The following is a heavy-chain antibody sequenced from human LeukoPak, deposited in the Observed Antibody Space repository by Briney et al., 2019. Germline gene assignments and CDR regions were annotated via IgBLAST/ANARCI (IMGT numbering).Heavy chain of an antibody. Sequence: APVKVSCKASGYTFTSYDINWVRQATGQGLEWMGWMNPNSGNTGYAQKFQGRVAMTRNTSISTAYMELSSLRSEDTAVYYCARPYYYDSSGYADWGQGTLVTVSS. CDR1: GYTFTSYD. CDR3: ARPYYYDSSGYAD. D-gene: IGHD3-22*01. V-gene: IGHV1-8*01. J-gene: IGHJ4*02. CDR2: MNPNSGNT.